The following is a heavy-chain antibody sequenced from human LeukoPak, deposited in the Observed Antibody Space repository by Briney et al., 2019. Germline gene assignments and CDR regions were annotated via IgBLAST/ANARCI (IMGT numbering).Heavy chain of an antibody. CDR1: GGSFSGYY. J-gene: IGHJ6*02. CDR3: ARAPEYYYDSSGYVMDV. CDR2: INHSGST. V-gene: IGHV4-34*01. D-gene: IGHD3-22*01. Sequence: SETLSLTCAVYGGSFSGYYWSWIRQPPGKGLKWIGEINHSGSTNYNPSLKSRVTISVDTSKNQFSLKLSSVTAADTAVYYCARAPEYYYDSSGYVMDVWGQGTTVTVSS.